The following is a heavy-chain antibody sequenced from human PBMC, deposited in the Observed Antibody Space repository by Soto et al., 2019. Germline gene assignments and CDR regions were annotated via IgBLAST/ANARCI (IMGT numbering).Heavy chain of an antibody. CDR3: AKEGTVKTAVDYYYSDMDV. CDR2: ISYDGSKK. CDR1: GFNFSTYD. V-gene: IGHV3-30*18. D-gene: IGHD4-17*01. Sequence: XESLSLSCEVSGFNFSTYDMHWVRQAPGQGLEWVAVISYDGSKKYYAESVKGRFSISRDNSKNTLYLQMNSPRAEDTAVYYCAKEGTVKTAVDYYYSDMDVWGQGTTVTVSS. J-gene: IGHJ6*02.